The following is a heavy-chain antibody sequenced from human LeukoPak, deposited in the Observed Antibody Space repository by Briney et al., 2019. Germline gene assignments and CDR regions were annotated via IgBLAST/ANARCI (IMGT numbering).Heavy chain of an antibody. CDR1: GYTFTGYY. CDR2: INPNSGGT. CDR3: AKQYYDFWSGPMYYFDY. V-gene: IGHV1-2*02. J-gene: IGHJ4*02. Sequence: VASVKVSCKASGYTFTGYYMHWVRQAPGQGLEWMGWINPNSGGTSYAQKFQGRVTMTRDTSISTAYMELSRLRSDDTAVYYCAKQYYDFWSGPMYYFDYWGQGTLVTVSS. D-gene: IGHD3-3*01.